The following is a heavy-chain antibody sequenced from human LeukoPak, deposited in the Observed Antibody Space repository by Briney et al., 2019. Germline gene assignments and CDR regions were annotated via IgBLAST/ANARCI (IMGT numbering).Heavy chain of an antibody. V-gene: IGHV3-23*01. J-gene: IGHJ4*02. CDR3: APNWNLDY. Sequence: TGGSLRLSCVVFGLTFSSYAMSWVRQAPGKGLDWVSAISASGGSTYYADSVKGRFTISRDNSKNTVYLQLNSLRGEDTAIYYCAPNWNLDYWGQGSLLTVSS. D-gene: IGHD1-1*01. CDR1: GLTFSSYA. CDR2: ISASGGST.